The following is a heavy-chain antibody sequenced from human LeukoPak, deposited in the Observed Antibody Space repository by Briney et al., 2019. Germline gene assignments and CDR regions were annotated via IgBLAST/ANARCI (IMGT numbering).Heavy chain of an antibody. CDR2: IYYSGST. V-gene: IGHV4-39*01. CDR1: GGSISSSSYY. Sequence: SETLSLTCTVSGGSISSSSYYWGWIRQPPGKGLEWIGSIYYSGSTYYNPSLKSRVTISVDTSKNQFSLKLSSVTAADTAVYYCATLYYYDSSGYYHDAGDIWGQGTMVTVSS. J-gene: IGHJ3*02. CDR3: ATLYYYDSSGYYHDAGDI. D-gene: IGHD3-22*01.